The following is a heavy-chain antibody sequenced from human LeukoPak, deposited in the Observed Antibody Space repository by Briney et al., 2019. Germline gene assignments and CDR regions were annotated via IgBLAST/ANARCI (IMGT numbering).Heavy chain of an antibody. Sequence: WVAVISYDGSNKYYADSVKGRFTISRDNSKNTLYLQMNSLRAEDTAVYYCAGETTVSSSWGQGTLVAVSS. D-gene: IGHD4-17*01. CDR2: ISYDGSNK. V-gene: IGHV3-30-3*01. J-gene: IGHJ4*02. CDR3: AGETTVSSS.